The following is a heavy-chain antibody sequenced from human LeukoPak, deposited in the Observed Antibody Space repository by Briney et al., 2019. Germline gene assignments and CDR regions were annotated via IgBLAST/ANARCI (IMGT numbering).Heavy chain of an antibody. CDR2: IYTTGST. J-gene: IGHJ4*02. V-gene: IGHV4-61*02. Sequence: SQTLSLTCTVSGGSISSGSYYWSWIRQPAGKELEWIGRIYTTGSTNYSPSLKSRVTISADTSKNQFSLKLSSVTAADTAVYYCARDNPCKYDYVNWGQGTLVTVSS. CDR3: ARDNPCKYDYVN. D-gene: IGHD3-16*01. CDR1: GGSISSGSYY.